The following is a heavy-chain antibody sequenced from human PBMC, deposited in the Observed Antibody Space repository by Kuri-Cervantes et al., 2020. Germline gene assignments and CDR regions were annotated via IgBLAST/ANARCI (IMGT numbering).Heavy chain of an antibody. CDR3: ASRDQAAEYLRYGMDV. CDR1: GGSISGGSYY. D-gene: IGHD6-13*01. CDR2: IYTSGST. J-gene: IGHJ6*02. Sequence: SCTVSGGSISGGSYYWSWIRQPAGKGLEWIGRIYTSGSTNYNPSLKSRVTISVDTSKNQFSLKLSSVTAADTAVYYCASRDQAAEYLRYGMDVWGQGTTVPSP. V-gene: IGHV4-61*02.